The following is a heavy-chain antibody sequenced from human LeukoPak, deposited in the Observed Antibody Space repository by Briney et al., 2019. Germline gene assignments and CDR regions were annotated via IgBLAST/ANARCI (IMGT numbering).Heavy chain of an antibody. Sequence: SETLSLTCTASGGSTSSSGYYWGWIRQPPGKGLEWIASINYSGTTYYNPSLKSRVTISEDRSKNQFSLKLSSVTAADTAVYYCARLRDGRWLLEYWGQGTLVTVSS. V-gene: IGHV4-39*01. CDR1: GGSTSSSGYY. CDR2: INYSGTT. CDR3: ARLRDGRWLLEY. D-gene: IGHD5-24*01. J-gene: IGHJ4*02.